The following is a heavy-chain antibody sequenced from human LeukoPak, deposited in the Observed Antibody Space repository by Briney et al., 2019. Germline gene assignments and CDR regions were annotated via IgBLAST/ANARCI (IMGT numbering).Heavy chain of an antibody. V-gene: IGHV3-30-3*01. Sequence: GRSLRLSCAASGFTFSSYAMPWVRQAPGKGLEWVAVISYDGSNKYYADSVKGRFTISRDNSKNTLYLQMNSLRAEDTAVYYCARDTWDYVWGSYRFDYWGQGTLVTVSS. CDR2: ISYDGSNK. D-gene: IGHD3-16*02. CDR3: ARDTWDYVWGSYRFDY. J-gene: IGHJ4*02. CDR1: GFTFSSYA.